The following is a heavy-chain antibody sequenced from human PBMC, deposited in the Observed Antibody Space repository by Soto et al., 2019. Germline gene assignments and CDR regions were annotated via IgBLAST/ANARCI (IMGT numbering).Heavy chain of an antibody. CDR2: INHSGST. D-gene: IGHD3-10*01. CDR1: GGSFSGYY. Sequence: PSETLSLTCAVYGGSFSGYYWSWIRQPPGKGLEWIGEINHSGSTNYNPSLKSRVTISVDTSKNQSSLKLSSVTAADTAVYYCARKKPYYYGSGSYWNYYGMDVWGQGTTVTVSS. V-gene: IGHV4-34*01. CDR3: ARKKPYYYGSGSYWNYYGMDV. J-gene: IGHJ6*02.